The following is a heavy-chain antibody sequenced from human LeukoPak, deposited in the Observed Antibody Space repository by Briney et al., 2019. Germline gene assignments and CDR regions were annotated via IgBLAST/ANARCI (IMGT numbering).Heavy chain of an antibody. J-gene: IGHJ6*03. Sequence: SKTLSLTCTVSGGSISSGSYYWSWIRQPAGKGLEWIGRINTSGSTDYNPSLKSRVTISGDTSKNQFSLKLSSVTAADTAVYYCASASGYYYYYYIDVWGKGATVTISS. CDR3: ASASGYYYYYYIDV. CDR1: GGSISSGSYY. V-gene: IGHV4-61*02. D-gene: IGHD3-16*01. CDR2: INTSGST.